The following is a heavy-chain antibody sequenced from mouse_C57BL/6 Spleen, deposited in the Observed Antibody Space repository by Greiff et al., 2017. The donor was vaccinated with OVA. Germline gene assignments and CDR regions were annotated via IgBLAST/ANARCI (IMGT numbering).Heavy chain of an antibody. CDR2: SRNKANDYTT. CDR3: ARDAGGERYFDV. J-gene: IGHJ1*03. Sequence: EVQLVESGGGLVQSGRSLRLSCATSGFTFSDFYMEWVRQAPGKGLEWIAASRNKANDYTTEYSASVKGRFIVSRDTAQSIHYLQMNAMRAEDTAIYYCARDAGGERYFDVWGTGTTVTVSS. V-gene: IGHV7-1*01. CDR1: GFTFSDFY.